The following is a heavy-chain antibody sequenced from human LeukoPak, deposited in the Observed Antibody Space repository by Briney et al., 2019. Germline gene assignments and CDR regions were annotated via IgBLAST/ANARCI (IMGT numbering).Heavy chain of an antibody. CDR1: GGSFSGYY. D-gene: IGHD3/OR15-3a*01. Sequence: PSETLSLTCAVYGGSFSGYYWSWIRQPPGKGLEWIGEINHSGSTNYNPSLKSRVTISVDTSKNQFSLKLSSVTAADTAVYYCARVLGGLGPLFDCWGQGTLVTVSS. CDR2: INHSGST. V-gene: IGHV4-34*01. CDR3: ARVLGGLGPLFDC. J-gene: IGHJ4*02.